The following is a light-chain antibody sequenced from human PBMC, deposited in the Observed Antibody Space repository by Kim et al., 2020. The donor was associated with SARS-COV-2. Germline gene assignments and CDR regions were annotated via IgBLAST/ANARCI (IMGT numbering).Light chain of an antibody. J-gene: IGLJ2*01. CDR1: SSNSGSNT. CDR2: SNN. CDR3: AAWDDSLNGLV. Sequence: GQRSTSSGCGSSSNSGSNTVNWDQQLPGTAPKLRIYSNNQRPSGVPDRFSGSKSGTSAYLAIRGLQSEDEADYYCAAWDDSLNGLVFGGGTQLTVL. V-gene: IGLV1-44*01.